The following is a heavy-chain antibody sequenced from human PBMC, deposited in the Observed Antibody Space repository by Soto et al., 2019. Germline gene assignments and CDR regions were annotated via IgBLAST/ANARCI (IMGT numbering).Heavy chain of an antibody. CDR3: ARKTDSIPSGGDV. V-gene: IGHV3-53*04. CDR2: IYSGGDT. J-gene: IGHJ6*04. D-gene: IGHD3-10*01. Sequence: EVQLVESGGGLVQPGGSLRLSCTASGFAVRHNYMTWVRQAPGKGLEWVSLIYSGGDTAYADSVKGRFTISRHTSQNTLYLQMNSLRAEDTAVYYCARKTDSIPSGGDVWGKGTRSPSPQ. CDR1: GFAVRHNY.